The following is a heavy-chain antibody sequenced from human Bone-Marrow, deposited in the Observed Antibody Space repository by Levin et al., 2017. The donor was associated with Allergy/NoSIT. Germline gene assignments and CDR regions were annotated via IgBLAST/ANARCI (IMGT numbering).Heavy chain of an antibody. V-gene: IGHV4-39*01. J-gene: IGHJ4*02. D-gene: IGHD1-1*01. Sequence: PSETLSLTCNVSGGSFSSYSYYWGWIRQPPGKGLEWIGTIYYGVSTYYNPSLNSRVSISVDTSKNQFYLKLTSLTAVDTAVYYCATGPTGFDYWGQGTLVTVSS. CDR1: GGSFSSYSYY. CDR2: IYYGVST. CDR3: ATGPTGFDY.